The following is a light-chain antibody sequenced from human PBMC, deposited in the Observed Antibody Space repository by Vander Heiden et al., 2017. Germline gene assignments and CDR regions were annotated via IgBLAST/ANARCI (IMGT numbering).Light chain of an antibody. CDR3: SSYTSSSTVV. J-gene: IGLJ2*01. Sequence: YARTQPASVSGSPGQSITISCTGTSSDVGGYKYVSWSQPPTGKAHKLMTFDVSNRPSGVSNRFSGSKSGNTASLTISGLQAEDEADYYCSSYTSSSTVVFGGGTKLTVL. CDR1: SSDVGGYKY. CDR2: DVS. V-gene: IGLV2-14*03.